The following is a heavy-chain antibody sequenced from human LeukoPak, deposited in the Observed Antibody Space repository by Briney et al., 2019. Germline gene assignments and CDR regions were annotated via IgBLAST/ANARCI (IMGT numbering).Heavy chain of an antibody. V-gene: IGHV3-23*01. CDR1: GFTFSSYA. J-gene: IGHJ6*03. D-gene: IGHD3-16*01. CDR3: AKSLTLYYSFYMDV. Sequence: GGSLRLSCAASGFTFSSYAMSWVRQAPGKGLEWVSAISGSGGSTYYADSVKGRFTISRDNSKNTLSLQMNSLRAEDTAVYYCAKSLTLYYSFYMDVWGKGTTVPVSS. CDR2: ISGSGGST.